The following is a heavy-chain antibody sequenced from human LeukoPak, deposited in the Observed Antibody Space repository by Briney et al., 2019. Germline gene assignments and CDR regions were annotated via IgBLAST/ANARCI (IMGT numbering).Heavy chain of an antibody. V-gene: IGHV4-34*01. J-gene: IGHJ6*02. D-gene: IGHD2-2*01. Sequence: SETLSLTCAVSDVSFSGDIWHWIRQPPGKGLEWVGEINHSGGPNYNPSPQSRVTISVGISKNVFFPKLTFVTAADTAVYYCVQSTDQYFYGMDVWGQGTSVTVSS. CDR1: DVSFSGDI. CDR2: INHSGGP. CDR3: VQSTDQYFYGMDV.